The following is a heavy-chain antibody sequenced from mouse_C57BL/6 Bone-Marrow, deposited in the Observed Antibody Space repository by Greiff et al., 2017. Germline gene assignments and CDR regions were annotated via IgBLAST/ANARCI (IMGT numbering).Heavy chain of an antibody. CDR1: GYTFTSYE. Sequence: VQLQQSGPELVKPGASVKLSCKASGYTFTSYEINWVKQRPGQGLEWIGWIYPRDGSTKYNEKFKGKATLTVDTSSSTAYMELHSLTSEDSAVDFCARRDYGSSYAWFAYWGQGTLVTVSA. CDR3: ARRDYGSSYAWFAY. V-gene: IGHV1-85*01. CDR2: IYPRDGST. D-gene: IGHD1-1*01. J-gene: IGHJ3*01.